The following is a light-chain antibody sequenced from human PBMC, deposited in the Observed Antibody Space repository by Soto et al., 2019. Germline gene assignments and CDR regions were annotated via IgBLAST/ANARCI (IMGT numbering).Light chain of an antibody. J-gene: IGKJ4*01. CDR3: MQRIEFPLT. Sequence: DIVMTQTPRSLPVTPGEPASISCRSSQSLLDSDDGNTYLDWYLQKPGQSPHLLIYTVSYRASGVPGRFSGSGSGTNFTLKISRVEADDVGIYYCMQRIEFPLTFGGGTRVEIK. V-gene: IGKV2-40*01. CDR1: QSLLDSDDGNTY. CDR2: TVS.